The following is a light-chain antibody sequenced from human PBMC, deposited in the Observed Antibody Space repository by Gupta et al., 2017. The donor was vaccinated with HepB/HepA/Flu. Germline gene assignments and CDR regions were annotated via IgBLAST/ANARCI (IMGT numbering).Light chain of an antibody. J-gene: IGLJ3*02. CDR1: GGHSSYI. Sequence: QPVLTQPSSASPSLGSSVKPPCTLTGGHSSYISHWHQQQPGQAPRCSMKPEPTGTNKKASGVPFRFSSSSSATERFLTISGLQSEDEADYYCETWDSNTWVFGGGTKLTVL. CDR3: ETWDSNTWV. V-gene: IGLV4-60*03. CDR2: PEPTGTN.